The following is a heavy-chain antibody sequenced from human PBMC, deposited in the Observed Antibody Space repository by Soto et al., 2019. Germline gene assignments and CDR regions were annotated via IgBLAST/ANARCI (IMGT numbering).Heavy chain of an antibody. J-gene: IGHJ6*02. CDR1: GGTFSSYT. CDR2: IIPILGIA. V-gene: IGHV1-69*08. CDR3: ARDLGYGMDV. D-gene: IGHD7-27*01. Sequence: QVQLVQSGAEVKKPGSSVKVSCKASGGTFSSYTISWVRQAPGQGLEWMGRIIPILGIANYAQKFQGRVTITADKSPSTAYMALSSLRSEDTAVYYCARDLGYGMDVWGQGTTVTVSS.